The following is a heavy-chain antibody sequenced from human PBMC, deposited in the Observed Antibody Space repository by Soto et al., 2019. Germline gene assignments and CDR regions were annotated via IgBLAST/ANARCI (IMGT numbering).Heavy chain of an antibody. CDR2: IKQDGSEK. CDR3: ARDGTCPSSTRCCYFDY. CDR1: GFTFSSYW. Sequence: EVQLVESGGGLVQPGGSLRLSCAASGFTFSSYWMSWVRQTPGKGLEWVANIKQDGSEKYYVDSVKGRFTISRDNAKNSLYLQIISLRAEDTAVYYCARDGTCPSSTRCCYFDYWGQGTLVTVSS. D-gene: IGHD2-2*01. V-gene: IGHV3-7*03. J-gene: IGHJ4*02.